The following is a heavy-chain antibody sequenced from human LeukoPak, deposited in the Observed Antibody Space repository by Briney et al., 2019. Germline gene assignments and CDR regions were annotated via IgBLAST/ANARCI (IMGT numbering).Heavy chain of an antibody. D-gene: IGHD3-9*01. CDR2: IYYSGST. CDR3: ARGSGYFDWLLKIDY. Sequence: SETLSLTCTVSGGSISSGGYYWSWIRQHPGKGLEWIGYIYYSGSTYYNPSLKSRVTISVDTSKNQFSLKLSSVTAADTAVYYCARGSGYFDWLLKIDYWGQGTLVTVSS. CDR1: GGSISSGGYY. J-gene: IGHJ4*02. V-gene: IGHV4-31*03.